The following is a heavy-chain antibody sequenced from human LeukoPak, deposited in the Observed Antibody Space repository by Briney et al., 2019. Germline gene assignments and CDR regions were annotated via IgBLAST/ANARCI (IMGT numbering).Heavy chain of an antibody. Sequence: ASVKVSCKVSGYTLTELSMHWVRQAPGKGLGWMGGFDPEDGETIYAQKFQGRVTMTEDTSTDTAYMELSSLRSEDTAVYYCATYYDSSGYTDAFDIWGQGTMVTVSS. D-gene: IGHD3-22*01. V-gene: IGHV1-24*01. CDR2: FDPEDGET. J-gene: IGHJ3*02. CDR3: ATYYDSSGYTDAFDI. CDR1: GYTLTELS.